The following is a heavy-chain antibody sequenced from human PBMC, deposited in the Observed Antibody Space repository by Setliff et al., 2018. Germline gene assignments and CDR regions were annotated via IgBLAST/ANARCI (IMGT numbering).Heavy chain of an antibody. D-gene: IGHD3-16*01. J-gene: IGHJ3*01. Sequence: GGSLRLSCAASGFTFSRYWMSWVRQAPGKGLEWVSYISSSSSTIYYADSVKGRFTISRDNAKNSLYLEMNSLRAEDTALYHCVLFGDRHTFDVWGQGTMVTVS. CDR1: GFTFSRYW. V-gene: IGHV3-48*04. CDR3: VLFGDRHTFDV. CDR2: ISSSSSTI.